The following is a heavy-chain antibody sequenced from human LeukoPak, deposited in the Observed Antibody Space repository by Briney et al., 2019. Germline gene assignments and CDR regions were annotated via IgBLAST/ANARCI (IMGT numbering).Heavy chain of an antibody. CDR2: IYSGGST. CDR3: ARAGKAGWRAFDI. D-gene: IGHD6-19*01. J-gene: IGHJ3*02. Sequence: PGGSLRLSCAASGFTVSSNYMSWVRQAPGKGLEWVSVIYSGGSTYYADSVKGRFTISRDNSKNTLYLQMNSLRAEDTAVYYCARAGKAGWRAFDIWGQGTMVTVSS. V-gene: IGHV3-66*01. CDR1: GFTVSSNY.